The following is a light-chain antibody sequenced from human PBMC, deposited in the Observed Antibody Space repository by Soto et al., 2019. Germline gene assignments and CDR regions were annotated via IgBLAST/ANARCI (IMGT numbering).Light chain of an antibody. CDR3: QQYGSSPIT. J-gene: IGKJ1*01. CDR1: QSVSSSY. Sequence: EIVLTHSPGTLSLSPGERATLSWSASQSVSSSYLAWYQQKPGQAPRLLIYGASSRATGIPDRFSGSGSGTEFTLTISSLQSEDFAVYYCQQYGSSPITFGQGTKV. V-gene: IGKV3-20*01. CDR2: GAS.